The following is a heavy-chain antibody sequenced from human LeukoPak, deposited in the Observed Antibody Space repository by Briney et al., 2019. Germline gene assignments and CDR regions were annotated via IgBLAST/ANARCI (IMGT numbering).Heavy chain of an antibody. CDR3: ARDLGRGYCSSTSCYPGVDY. CDR1: GSALSKIY. Sequence: GRSLRPSRAPSGSALSKIYMSWVRPATGQGLGWGSVIYSGDNTYYSDSVKGRFTISRDNSKNTLYLQMNSLRAEDTAVYFCARDLGRGYCSSTSCYPGVDYWGQGTLVTVSS. D-gene: IGHD2-2*01. V-gene: IGHV3-53*01. J-gene: IGHJ4*02. CDR2: IYSGDNT.